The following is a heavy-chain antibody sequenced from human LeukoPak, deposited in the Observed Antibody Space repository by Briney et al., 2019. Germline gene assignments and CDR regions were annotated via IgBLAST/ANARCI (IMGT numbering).Heavy chain of an antibody. J-gene: IGHJ4*02. D-gene: IGHD2-15*01. CDR3: AKSGYCSGGGCYSEFVY. CDR1: GFTFSSYS. Sequence: PGGSLRLSCAASGFTFSSYSMSWVRQAPGKGLEWVSYISPSSSYIYYADSVKGRFTISRDNAKNSLYLQMNSLRAEDTALYYCAKSGYCSGGGCYSEFVYWGQGTLVTVSS. V-gene: IGHV3-21*04. CDR2: ISPSSSYI.